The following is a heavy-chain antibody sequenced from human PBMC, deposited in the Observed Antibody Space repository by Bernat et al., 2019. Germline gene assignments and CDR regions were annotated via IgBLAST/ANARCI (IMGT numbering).Heavy chain of an antibody. CDR3: ARHHYPGSYSYYYFDY. V-gene: IGHV5-51*01. CDR1: GYSFTSYW. CDR2: IYPGDSDT. Sequence: EVQLVQSGAEVKKPGESLKISCKGSGYSFTSYWIGWVRQMPGKGLEWMGIIYPGDSDTRYSPSFQGQVTISADKSISTAYLQWSSLKASDTAMYYCARHHYPGSYSYYYFDYWGQGTLVTVSS. D-gene: IGHD3-10*01. J-gene: IGHJ4*02.